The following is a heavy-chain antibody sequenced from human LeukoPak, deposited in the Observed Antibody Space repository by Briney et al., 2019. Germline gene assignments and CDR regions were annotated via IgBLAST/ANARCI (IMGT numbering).Heavy chain of an antibody. CDR3: ARIPISSGYYYGVDY. J-gene: IGHJ4*02. Sequence: PGGSLRLSWAASGFTVSSNYMSWVRQAPGKGLEWVSVIYSGGSTYYADSVKGRFTISRDNSKNTLYLQMNSLRAEDTAVYYCARIPISSGYYYGVDYWGQGTLVTVSS. CDR2: IYSGGST. CDR1: GFTVSSNY. D-gene: IGHD3-22*01. V-gene: IGHV3-66*01.